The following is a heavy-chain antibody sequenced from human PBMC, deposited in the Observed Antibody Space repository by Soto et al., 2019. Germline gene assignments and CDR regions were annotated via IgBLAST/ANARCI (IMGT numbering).Heavy chain of an antibody. CDR1: GFTFSSYG. CDR3: AKDPGYSSSWYALDY. J-gene: IGHJ4*02. V-gene: IGHV3-30*18. CDR2: ISYDGSNK. D-gene: IGHD6-13*01. Sequence: GGSLRLSCAASGFTFSSYGMHWVRQAPGKGLEWVAVISYDGSNKYYADSVKGRFTISRDNSKNTLYLQMNSLRAEDTAVYYCAKDPGYSSSWYALDYWGQGTLVTVSS.